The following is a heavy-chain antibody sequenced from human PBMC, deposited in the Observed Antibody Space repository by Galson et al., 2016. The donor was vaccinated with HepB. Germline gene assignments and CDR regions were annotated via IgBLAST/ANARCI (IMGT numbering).Heavy chain of an antibody. Sequence: SLRLSCVASEFTFSSYVMSWVRQAPGKGLEWVSTISGNGGSTYYAASVKGRFTISRDNSKNTLYLQMNSLRAEDTAVYYCAKEGTIFGAVPYGMDVWGQGTTVTVSS. CDR2: ISGNGGST. CDR1: EFTFSSYV. V-gene: IGHV3-23*01. D-gene: IGHD3-3*01. J-gene: IGHJ6*02. CDR3: AKEGTIFGAVPYGMDV.